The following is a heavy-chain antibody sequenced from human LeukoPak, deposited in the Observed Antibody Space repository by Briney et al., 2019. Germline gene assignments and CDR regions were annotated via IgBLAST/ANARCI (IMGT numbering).Heavy chain of an antibody. CDR1: GYTFTGYY. Sequence: ASVKVSCKASGYTFTGYYMHWVRQAPGQGLEWMGWINPNSGGTNYAQKFQGRVTMTRDTSISTAYMELSGLRSEDTAVYYCARAKSMVRGVEVYYFYYMDVWGKGTTVTISS. J-gene: IGHJ6*03. CDR3: ARAKSMVRGVEVYYFYYMDV. D-gene: IGHD3-10*01. V-gene: IGHV1-2*02. CDR2: INPNSGGT.